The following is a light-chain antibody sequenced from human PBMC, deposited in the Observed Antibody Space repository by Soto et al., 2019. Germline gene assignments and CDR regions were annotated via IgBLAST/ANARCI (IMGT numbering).Light chain of an antibody. Sequence: QPVLTQPPSVSGVPGQRVTISCTGSSSNIGAGYDVHWYQQLPGTAPKLLIYGNGNRPSGVPERFSGSKSGTSASLAITGLQAEDEADYYCQSYDSSLSAWVFGGGTKLTVL. CDR2: GNG. J-gene: IGLJ3*02. CDR1: SSNIGAGYD. CDR3: QSYDSSLSAWV. V-gene: IGLV1-40*01.